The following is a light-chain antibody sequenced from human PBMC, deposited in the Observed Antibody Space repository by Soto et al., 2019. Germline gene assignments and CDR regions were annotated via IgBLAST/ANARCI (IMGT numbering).Light chain of an antibody. CDR1: SSNIGAGYD. V-gene: IGLV1-40*01. Sequence: QSVLTQPPSVSGAPGQRVTISCTGSSSNIGAGYDVHWYQQLPGTAPKLLIYGNSNRPSGVPDRFSGSKSGTSASLAITGLQAEDEADYYCQSYDSSLSGSSYVFGTGIKLTVL. J-gene: IGLJ1*01. CDR2: GNS. CDR3: QSYDSSLSGSSYV.